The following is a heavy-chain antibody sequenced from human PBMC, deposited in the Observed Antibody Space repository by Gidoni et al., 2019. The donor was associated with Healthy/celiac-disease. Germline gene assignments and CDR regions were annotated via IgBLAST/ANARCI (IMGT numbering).Heavy chain of an antibody. V-gene: IGHV3-33*01. J-gene: IGHJ4*02. CDR1: GFTFSSYG. Sequence: QVQLVESGGGVVQPGRSLRLSCAASGFTFSSYGMHWVRQAPGKGLEWVAVIWYDGSNKYYADSVKGRFTISRDNSKNTLYLQMNSLRAEDTAVYYCARDLEDYGDYSLDYWGQGTLVTVSS. CDR3: ARDLEDYGDYSLDY. D-gene: IGHD4-17*01. CDR2: IWYDGSNK.